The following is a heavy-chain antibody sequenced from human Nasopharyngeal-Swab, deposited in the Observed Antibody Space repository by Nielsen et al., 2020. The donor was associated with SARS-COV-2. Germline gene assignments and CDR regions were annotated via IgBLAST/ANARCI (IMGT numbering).Heavy chain of an antibody. Sequence: WARHAPGQGFEWMGIINPTGGSTTYAQKFQGRVIMTRDTSTSTLYMELRGLRSEDTAVYFCARDAGGFYTKDQPYFDYWGQGSLVTVSS. V-gene: IGHV1-46*01. CDR2: INPTGGST. D-gene: IGHD3-10*01. J-gene: IGHJ4*02. CDR3: ARDAGGFYTKDQPYFDY.